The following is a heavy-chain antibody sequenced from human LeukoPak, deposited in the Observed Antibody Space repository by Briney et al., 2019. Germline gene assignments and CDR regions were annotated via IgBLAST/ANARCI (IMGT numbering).Heavy chain of an antibody. V-gene: IGHV3-30*04. Sequence: GGSLRLSCAASGFTFSNYAMHWVRQAPGKGLEWVAFIKYDGNKKYYADSVKGRFTISRDNSKNTVYLQMNSLRAEDTAVYYCARRAGAYSHPYDYWGQGTLVTVSS. D-gene: IGHD4/OR15-4a*01. CDR3: ARRAGAYSHPYDY. CDR1: GFTFSNYA. J-gene: IGHJ4*02. CDR2: IKYDGNKK.